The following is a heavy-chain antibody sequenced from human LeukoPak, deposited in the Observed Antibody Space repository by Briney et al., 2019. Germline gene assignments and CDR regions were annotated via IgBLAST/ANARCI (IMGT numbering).Heavy chain of an antibody. V-gene: IGHV4-34*01. D-gene: IGHD3-22*01. Sequence: SETLSLTCAVYVGSFSGYYWSWIRQPPGKGLEWIGEINHSGSTNYNPSLKSRVTISVDTSKNQFSLKLSSVTAADTAVYYCARAVRYYDSSGYYPAAFDIWGQGTMVTVSS. J-gene: IGHJ3*02. CDR2: INHSGST. CDR1: VGSFSGYY. CDR3: ARAVRYYDSSGYYPAAFDI.